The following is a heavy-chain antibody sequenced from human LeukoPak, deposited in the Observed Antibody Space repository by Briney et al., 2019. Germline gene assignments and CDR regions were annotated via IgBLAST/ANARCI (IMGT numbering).Heavy chain of an antibody. J-gene: IGHJ4*02. CDR3: ARDSDSAASGY. CDR2: IIPILGIA. D-gene: IGHD5-18*01. Sequence: EASVKVSCKASGGTFSSYGISWVRQAPGQGLEWMGRIIPILGIANYAQKFQGRVTITADKSTSTAYMELSSLRSEDTAVYYCARDSDSAASGYWGQGTLVTVSS. CDR1: GGTFSSYG. V-gene: IGHV1-69*04.